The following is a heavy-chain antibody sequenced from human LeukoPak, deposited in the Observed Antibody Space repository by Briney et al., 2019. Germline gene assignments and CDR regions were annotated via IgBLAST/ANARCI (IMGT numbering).Heavy chain of an antibody. V-gene: IGHV4-39*07. D-gene: IGHD2-21*01. CDR3: ARDLYSYMDV. Sequence: SSETLSLTCTVSGGSISSSSYYWGWIRQPPGKGLEWIGSIYYSGSTYYNPSLKSRVTISVDTSKNQFSLKLSSVTAADTAVYYCARDLYSYMDVWGKGTTVTISS. CDR1: GGSISSSSYY. CDR2: IYYSGST. J-gene: IGHJ6*04.